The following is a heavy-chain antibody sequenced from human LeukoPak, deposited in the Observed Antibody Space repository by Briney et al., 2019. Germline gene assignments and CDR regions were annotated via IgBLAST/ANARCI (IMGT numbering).Heavy chain of an antibody. J-gene: IGHJ4*02. CDR3: ARSLSSSWIPSSFDY. CDR2: INPNSGDT. CDR1: GYTFTGYY. V-gene: IGHV1-2*06. D-gene: IGHD6-6*01. Sequence: ASVKVSCKASGYTFTGYYTHWVRQAPGEGLEWVGRINPNSGDTNYEQKFQGRVTMTRDTSITTAYMELNRLRPDDTAIYYCARSLSSSWIPSSFDYWGQGTLVTVSS.